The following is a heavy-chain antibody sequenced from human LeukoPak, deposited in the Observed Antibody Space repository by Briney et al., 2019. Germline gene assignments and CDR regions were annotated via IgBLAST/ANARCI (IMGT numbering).Heavy chain of an antibody. J-gene: IGHJ4*02. CDR2: ISSSSSYI. CDR1: GFTFSSYS. CDR3: ARDGTYRGYDSTYFDY. V-gene: IGHV3-21*01. D-gene: IGHD5-12*01. Sequence: GGSLRLSCAASGFTFSSYSMNWVRQAPGQGLEWVSSISSSSSYIYYADSVKGRFTISRDNANNSLYLQMNSLRAEDTAVYYCARDGTYRGYDSTYFDYWGQGTLVTVSS.